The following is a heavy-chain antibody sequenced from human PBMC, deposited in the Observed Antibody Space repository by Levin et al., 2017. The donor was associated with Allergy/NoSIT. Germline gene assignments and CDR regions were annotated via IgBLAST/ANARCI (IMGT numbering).Heavy chain of an antibody. CDR1: NFTFDNYT. D-gene: IGHD6-6*01. CDR3: ARASPPAIATRYAMDV. Sequence: GGSLRLSCAASNFTFDNYTIHWVRQAPGKGPEWVSAISASSATIVYADSVKGRFTVSRDNAKNSVYLQMGSLRAEDTAVYFCARASPPAIATRYAMDVWGQGTTVTVSS. V-gene: IGHV3-21*01. J-gene: IGHJ6*02. CDR2: ISASSATI.